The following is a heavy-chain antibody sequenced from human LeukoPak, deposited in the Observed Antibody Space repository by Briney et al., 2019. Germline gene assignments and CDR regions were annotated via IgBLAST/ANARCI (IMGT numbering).Heavy chain of an antibody. CDR2: ISAYNGNT. Sequence: KPGESLKISCKASGYTFTSYGISWVRQAPGQGLEWMGWISAYNGNTNYAQKLQGRVTVTTDTSTSTAYMELRSLRSDDTAVYYCARTGYCSGGSCRDYWGQGTLVTVSS. CDR1: GYTFTSYG. CDR3: ARTGYCSGGSCRDY. J-gene: IGHJ4*02. V-gene: IGHV1-18*01. D-gene: IGHD2-15*01.